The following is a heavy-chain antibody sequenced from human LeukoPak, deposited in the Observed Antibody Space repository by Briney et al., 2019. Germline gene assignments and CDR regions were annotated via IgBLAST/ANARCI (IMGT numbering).Heavy chain of an antibody. J-gene: IGHJ4*02. Sequence: GGSLRLSCAASGFTFTDYAMSWVRQAPGKGLEWVSAISWNGGSICYADSVKGRFTISRDNAKNSLYLQMNSLRAEDTALYYCAKAHCSSWYEGPRLDPYFDYWGQGTLVTVSS. D-gene: IGHD6-13*01. V-gene: IGHV3-9*01. CDR1: GFTFTDYA. CDR2: ISWNGGSI. CDR3: AKAHCSSWYEGPRLDPYFDY.